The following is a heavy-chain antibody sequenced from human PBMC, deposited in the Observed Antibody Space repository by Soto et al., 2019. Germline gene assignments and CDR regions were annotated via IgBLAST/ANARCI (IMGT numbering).Heavy chain of an antibody. CDR3: ASREDSSGWYGVDY. D-gene: IGHD6-19*01. CDR1: GGSISSSSYY. J-gene: IGHJ4*02. Sequence: QLQLQESGPGLVKPSETLSLTCTVSGGSISSSSYYWGWIRQPPGKGLEWIGSIYYSGSTYYNPSLKSRVTISGDTSKNQFSLKLSSVTAADTAVYYCASREDSSGWYGVDYWGQGTLVTVSS. CDR2: IYYSGST. V-gene: IGHV4-39*01.